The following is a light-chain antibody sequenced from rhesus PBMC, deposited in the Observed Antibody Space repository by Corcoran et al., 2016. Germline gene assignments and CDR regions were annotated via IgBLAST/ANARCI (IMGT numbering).Light chain of an antibody. CDR1: QDFSSY. Sequence: DIQMTQSPSSLSASVGDTVTITCRASQDFSSYLSWFQQKPRKAPKLLIYAATTLQSGVPSRFSGSGSGTEFTLTISSLQPEDFATYYCQQYKTYPWTFGQGTKVEIK. V-gene: IGKV1-28*02. J-gene: IGKJ1*01. CDR2: AAT. CDR3: QQYKTYPWT.